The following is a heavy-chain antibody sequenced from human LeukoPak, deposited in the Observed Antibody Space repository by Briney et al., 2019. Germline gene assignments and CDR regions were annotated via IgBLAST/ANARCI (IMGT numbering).Heavy chain of an antibody. D-gene: IGHD5-12*01. CDR3: AKDLKRHSGYARVDAFDI. CDR1: GFTFSSYA. CDR2: ISGSGGST. Sequence: PGGSLRLSCAASGFTFSSYAMSWVRQAPGKGLEWVSAISGSGGSTYYADSVKGRFTISRDNSKNTLYLQMNSLRAEDTAVYYCAKDLKRHSGYARVDAFDIWGQGTMVTVSS. J-gene: IGHJ3*02. V-gene: IGHV3-23*01.